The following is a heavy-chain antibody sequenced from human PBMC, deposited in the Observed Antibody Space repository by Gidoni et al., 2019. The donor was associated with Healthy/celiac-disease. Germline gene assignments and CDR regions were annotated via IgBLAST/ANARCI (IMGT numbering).Heavy chain of an antibody. D-gene: IGHD2-15*01. CDR1: GYSFTSYW. CDR3: ARSVVVVAATDYFDY. J-gene: IGHJ4*02. CDR2: IYPGDSDT. V-gene: IGHV5-51*01. Sequence: EVQLVQSGAEVKKPGESLKISCKGSGYSFTSYWIGWVRQMPGKGLEWMGIIYPGDSDTRYSPSFQGQVTILADKSISTAYLQWSSLKASDTAMYYCARSVVVVAATDYFDYWGQGTLVTVSS.